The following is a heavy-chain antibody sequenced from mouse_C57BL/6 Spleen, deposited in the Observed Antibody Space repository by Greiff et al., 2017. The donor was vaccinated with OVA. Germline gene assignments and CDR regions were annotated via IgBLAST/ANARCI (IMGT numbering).Heavy chain of an antibody. V-gene: IGHV5-16*01. D-gene: IGHD2-5*01. CDR1: GFTFSDYY. J-gene: IGHJ4*01. CDR3: AREDYSNSGDYAMDY. CDR2: INYDGSST. Sequence: EVKVVESEGGLVQPGSSMKLSCTASGFTFSDYYMAWVRQVPEKGLEWVANINYDGSSTYYLDSLKSRFIISRDNAKNILYLQMSSLKSEDTATYYCAREDYSNSGDYAMDYWGQGTSVTVSS.